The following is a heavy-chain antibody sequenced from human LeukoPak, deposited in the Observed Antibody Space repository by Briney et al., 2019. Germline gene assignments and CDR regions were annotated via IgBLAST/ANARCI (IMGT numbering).Heavy chain of an antibody. CDR2: IIPIFGTA. J-gene: IGHJ5*02. CDR3: ARDIYGVSGNLHWFDP. CDR1: GGTFSSYA. D-gene: IGHD3-10*01. V-gene: IGHV1-69*13. Sequence: SVKVSCKASGGTFSSYAISWVRQAPGQGLEWMGGIIPIFGTANYAQKFQGRVTITADESTSTAYMELSSLRSEDTAVYYCARDIYGVSGNLHWFDPWSQGTLVTVSS.